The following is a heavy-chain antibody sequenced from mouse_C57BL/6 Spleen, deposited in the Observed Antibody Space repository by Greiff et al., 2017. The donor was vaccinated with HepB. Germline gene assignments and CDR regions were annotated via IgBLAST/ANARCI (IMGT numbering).Heavy chain of an antibody. CDR3: ARGDSSGYGFAY. CDR1: GYTFTSYW. CDR2: INPSNGGT. D-gene: IGHD3-2*02. V-gene: IGHV1-53*01. J-gene: IGHJ3*01. Sequence: VQLQQSGTELVKPGASVKLSCKASGYTFTSYWMHWVKQRPGQGLEWIGNINPSNGGTNYNEKFKSKATLTVDKSSSTAYMQLSSLTSEDSAVYYCARGDSSGYGFAYWGQGTLVTVSA.